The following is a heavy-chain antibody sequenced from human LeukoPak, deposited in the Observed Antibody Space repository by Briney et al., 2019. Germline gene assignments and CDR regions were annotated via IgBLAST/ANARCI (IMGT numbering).Heavy chain of an antibody. Sequence: SVKVSCKASGGTFSSYAISWVRQAPGQGLEWMGGIIPIFGTANYAQKFQGRVTITTDESTSTAYMELSSLRSEDTAVYYCARGEQYDYYDSSGYFGYWGQGTLVTVSS. D-gene: IGHD3-22*01. J-gene: IGHJ4*02. CDR2: IIPIFGTA. CDR3: ARGEQYDYYDSSGYFGY. V-gene: IGHV1-69*05. CDR1: GGTFSSYA.